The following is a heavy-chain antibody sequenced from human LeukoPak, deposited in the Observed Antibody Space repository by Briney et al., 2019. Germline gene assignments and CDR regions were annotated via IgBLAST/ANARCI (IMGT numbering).Heavy chain of an antibody. CDR3: AREYSEKSAFDI. J-gene: IGHJ3*02. CDR1: GGTFSSYA. V-gene: IGHV1-69*05. Sequence: SVKVSCKASGGTFSSYAISWVRQAPGQGLEWMGGIIPIFGTANYAQKFQGRVTITTDESTSTAYMELSSLRSEDTAVYYCAREYSEKSAFDIWGQGTMVTVSS. CDR2: IIPIFGTA. D-gene: IGHD2-15*01.